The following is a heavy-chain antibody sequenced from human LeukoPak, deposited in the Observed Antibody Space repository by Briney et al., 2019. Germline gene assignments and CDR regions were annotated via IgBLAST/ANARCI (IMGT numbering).Heavy chain of an antibody. CDR2: INHSGST. V-gene: IGHV4-39*07. J-gene: IGHJ4*02. Sequence: PSETLSLTCTVSGGSISSPNYYWAWVRQPPGKGQEWIGEINHSGSTNYNPSLKSRVTISVDTSKNQFSLKLSSVTAADTAVYYCARGRRGYFDYWGQGTLVTVSS. CDR1: GGSISSPNYY. CDR3: ARGRRGYFDY.